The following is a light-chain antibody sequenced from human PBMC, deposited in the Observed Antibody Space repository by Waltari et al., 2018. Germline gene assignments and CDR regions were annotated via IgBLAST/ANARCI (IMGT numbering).Light chain of an antibody. CDR3: CSYEGSVQV. J-gene: IGLJ3*02. Sequence: QSALTQPRSVSGSPGQSVTISCTGTSSDVGGYNYVSWYQQYPGKAPKLMIYAVSKRPSGVPDRFSGSKSGNTASLTISGLQAEDEADYYCCSYEGSVQVFGGGTKLTVL. CDR2: AVS. V-gene: IGLV2-11*01. CDR1: SSDVGGYNY.